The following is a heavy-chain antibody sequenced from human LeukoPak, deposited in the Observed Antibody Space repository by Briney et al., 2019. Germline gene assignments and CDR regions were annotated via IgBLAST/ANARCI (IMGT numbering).Heavy chain of an antibody. J-gene: IGHJ5*02. Sequence: PFETLPLTCTVSGGSISSYYWRWIRQPPGKGLEWIGNIYGSGSTNYNPSHKIRVTLSVDTSKNQFSLKLSSVTAADTAVYYCAREGTSGTHINWFDPWGPANRVTVSS. CDR3: AREGTSGTHINWFDP. CDR1: GGSISSYY. CDR2: IYGSGST. V-gene: IGHV4-59*01. D-gene: IGHD1-1*01.